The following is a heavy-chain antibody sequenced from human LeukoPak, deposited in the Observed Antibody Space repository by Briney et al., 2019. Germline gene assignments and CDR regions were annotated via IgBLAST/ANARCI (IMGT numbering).Heavy chain of an antibody. CDR2: ISYDGSNK. J-gene: IGHJ5*02. CDR3: ASGPLRWDWFDP. V-gene: IGHV3-30-3*01. Sequence: GRSLRLSCAASGFTFSSYAMHWVRQAPGKGLEWVAVISYDGSNKYYADSVKGRFTISRDNSKNTLYLQMNSLRAEDTAVYYCASGPLRWDWFDPWGQGTLVTVSS. D-gene: IGHD5-12*01. CDR1: GFTFSSYA.